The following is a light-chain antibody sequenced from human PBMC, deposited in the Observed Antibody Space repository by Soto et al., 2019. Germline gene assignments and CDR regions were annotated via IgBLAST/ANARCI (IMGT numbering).Light chain of an antibody. Sequence: DVQMTQSPSSLSASVGDRVTISCRASQNVNNYLNWYQQKPGKAPKLLIYAASRLQGGVPPRYSGSGSGTDFTRTISSLQPEDFATYYCQQRYSTPPFTFGQGTNLEI. V-gene: IGKV1-39*01. CDR2: AAS. J-gene: IGKJ2*01. CDR3: QQRYSTPPFT. CDR1: QNVNNY.